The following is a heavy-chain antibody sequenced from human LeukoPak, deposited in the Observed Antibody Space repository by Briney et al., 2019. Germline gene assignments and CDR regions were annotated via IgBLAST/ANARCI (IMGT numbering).Heavy chain of an antibody. CDR1: GGSISSYY. J-gene: IGHJ6*03. V-gene: IGHV4-4*09. CDR2: IYTSGST. D-gene: IGHD2/OR15-2a*01. Sequence: SDTLSLTCTVSGGSISSYYWSWIRQPPGKGLEWIGYIYTSGSTNYNPSLKSRVTISVDTSKNQFSLKLSSVTAADTAVYYCARLSYYYYYMDVWGKGTTVTVSS. CDR3: ARLSYYYYYMDV.